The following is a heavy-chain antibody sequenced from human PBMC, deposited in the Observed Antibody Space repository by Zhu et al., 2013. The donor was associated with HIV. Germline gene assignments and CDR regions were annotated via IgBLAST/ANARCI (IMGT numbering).Heavy chain of an antibody. CDR1: GYTFTSYG. V-gene: IGHV1-18*01. CDR3: ARVSPRITIFGVVIDLNWFDP. D-gene: IGHD3-3*01. J-gene: IGHJ5*02. CDR2: ISAYNGNT. Sequence: QVQLVQSGAEVKKPGASVKVSCKASGYTFTSYGISWVRQAPGQGLEWMGWISAYNGNTNYAQKLQGRVTMTTDTSTSTAYMELRSLRSDDTAVYYCARVSPRITIFGVVIDLNWFDPWGQGTLVTVSS.